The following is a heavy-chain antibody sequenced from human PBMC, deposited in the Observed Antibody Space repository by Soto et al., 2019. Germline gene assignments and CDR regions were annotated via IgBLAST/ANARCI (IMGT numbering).Heavy chain of an antibody. V-gene: IGHV4-34*01. Sequence: SETLSLTCAVYGGSFSGYYWSWIRQPPGKGLEWIGEINHSGSTNYNPSLKSRVTISVDTSKNQFSLKLSSVTAADTAVYYCARGGMVRGHYYYYGMDVWGQGTTVTVS. J-gene: IGHJ6*02. CDR1: GGSFSGYY. D-gene: IGHD3-10*01. CDR2: INHSGST. CDR3: ARGGMVRGHYYYYGMDV.